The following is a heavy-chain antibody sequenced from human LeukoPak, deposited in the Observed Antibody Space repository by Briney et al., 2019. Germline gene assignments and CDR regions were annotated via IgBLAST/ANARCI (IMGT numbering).Heavy chain of an antibody. D-gene: IGHD6-13*01. CDR1: GYTFTGYY. J-gene: IGHJ4*02. Sequence: ASVKVSCKASGYTFTGYYMHWVRQAPGQGLEWMGIINPSGGSTSYAQKFQGRVTMTRDMSTSTVYMELSSLRSEDTAVYYCARSEKLYSSSWYGNFDYWGQGTLVTVSS. CDR2: INPSGGST. V-gene: IGHV1-46*01. CDR3: ARSEKLYSSSWYGNFDY.